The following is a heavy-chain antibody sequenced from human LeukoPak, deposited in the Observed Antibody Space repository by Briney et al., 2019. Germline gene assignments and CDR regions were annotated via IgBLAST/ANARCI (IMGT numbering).Heavy chain of an antibody. CDR3: ARHPRSSWYPSWFDP. CDR1: GGSISSDY. V-gene: IGHV4-59*08. CDR2: IYSSGST. Sequence: PSETLSLNCTVSGGSISSDYWSWIRQAAGKGLEWIGYIYSSGSTNYNPSLKSRVTMSVDTSRNQFSLKLSSVTAADTAVYYCARHPRSSWYPSWFDPWGQGTLVTVSS. J-gene: IGHJ5*02. D-gene: IGHD6-13*01.